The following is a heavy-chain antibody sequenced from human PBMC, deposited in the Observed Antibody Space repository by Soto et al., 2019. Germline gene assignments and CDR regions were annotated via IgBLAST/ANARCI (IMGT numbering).Heavy chain of an antibody. V-gene: IGHV4-31*03. CDR2: IYYSGST. CDR3: ARVSPVTTELWYFDL. J-gene: IGHJ2*01. CDR1: GGSISSGGYY. Sequence: QVQLQESGPGLVKPSQTLSLTCTVSGGSISSGGYYWSWIRQHPGKGLEWIGYIYYSGSTYYNPSLKSRVTISVDTSKNQFSLKLSSVTAADTAVYYCARVSPVTTELWYFDLWGRGTLVTVSS. D-gene: IGHD4-4*01.